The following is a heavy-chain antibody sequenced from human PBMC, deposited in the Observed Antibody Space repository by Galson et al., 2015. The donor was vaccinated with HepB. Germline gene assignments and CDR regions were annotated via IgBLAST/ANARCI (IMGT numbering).Heavy chain of an antibody. CDR2: IWYDGSNK. Sequence: SLRLSCAASGLTFSSYGMHWVRQAPGKGLEWVAVIWYDGSNKYYADSVKGRFTISRDNSKNTLYLQMNSLRAEDTAVYYCARCYGSSPSCGDVWGQGTTVTVSS. CDR1: GLTFSSYG. J-gene: IGHJ6*02. CDR3: ARCYGSSPSCGDV. V-gene: IGHV3-33*01. D-gene: IGHD6-13*01.